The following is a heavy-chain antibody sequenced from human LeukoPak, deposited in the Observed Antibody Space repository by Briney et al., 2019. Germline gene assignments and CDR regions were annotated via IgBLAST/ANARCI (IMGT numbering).Heavy chain of an antibody. J-gene: IGHJ3*02. D-gene: IGHD3-9*01. CDR1: GFTFSSYS. CDR2: ISSSSSYI. CDR3: ARDSEYDILTGYYNRDGAFDI. Sequence: GGFLRLSCAASGFTFSSYSMNWVRQAPGKGLEGVSSISSSSSYIYYADSVKGRFTIARDNAKNSLYLQINSLRAEDTAVYYCARDSEYDILTGYYNRDGAFDIWGQGTMVNVSS. V-gene: IGHV3-21*01.